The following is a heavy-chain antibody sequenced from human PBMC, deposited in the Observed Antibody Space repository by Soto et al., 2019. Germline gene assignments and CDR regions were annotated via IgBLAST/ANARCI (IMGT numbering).Heavy chain of an antibody. D-gene: IGHD3-3*01. CDR3: ARRNYEFWSGFQSYYYYYRDD. Sequence: QVQLVQSGAEVKKPGSSVKVSCKASGGTFSSYTISWVRQAPGQGLAWLGRIIPILGIANYAHKVQGRVTITADKSTATAYMELSSLRSEDTAVYYCARRNYEFWSGFQSYYYYYRDDWGKRTTVLVS. CDR2: IIPILGIA. CDR1: GGTFSSYT. V-gene: IGHV1-69*02. J-gene: IGHJ6*03.